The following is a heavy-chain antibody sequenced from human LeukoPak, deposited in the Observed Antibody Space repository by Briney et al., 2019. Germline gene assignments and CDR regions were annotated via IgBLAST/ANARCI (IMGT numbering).Heavy chain of an antibody. Sequence: SETLSLTCAVSGGSISSSYWSWIRQPPGKGLEWIGYIYYSGSTNYNPSLRSRVTISVDTSKNQFSLKLSSVTAADTAVYFCAKGTMDGGQYYYDSSGGQGTLVTVAS. D-gene: IGHD3-22*01. CDR1: GGSISSSY. CDR3: AKGTMDGGQYYYDSS. J-gene: IGHJ4*02. V-gene: IGHV4-59*01. CDR2: IYYSGST.